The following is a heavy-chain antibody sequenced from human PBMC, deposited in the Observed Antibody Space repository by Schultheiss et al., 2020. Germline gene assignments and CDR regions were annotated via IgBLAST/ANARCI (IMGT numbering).Heavy chain of an antibody. CDR2: ISYDGSNK. D-gene: IGHD5-18*01. V-gene: IGHV3-30*04. J-gene: IGHJ4*02. CDR1: GFTFSSYA. CDR3: ARDHYFYSYGGIFDY. Sequence: GGSLRLSCAASGFTFSSYAMHWVRQAPGKGLEWVAVISYDGSNKYYADSVKGRFTISRDNSKNTLYLQMNSLRAEDTAVYYCARDHYFYSYGGIFDYWGQGPLVTVSS.